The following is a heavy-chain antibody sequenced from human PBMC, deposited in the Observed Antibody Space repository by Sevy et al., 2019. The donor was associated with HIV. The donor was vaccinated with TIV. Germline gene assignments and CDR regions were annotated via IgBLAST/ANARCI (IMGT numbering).Heavy chain of an antibody. CDR1: GFTFSNYA. D-gene: IGHD3-22*01. CDR3: AKDLPYYYDSSGFGPFDY. Sequence: GGSLRLSCAASGFTFSNYAMNWVRQAPGKGLEWVSGISGSGGSGTKTNYADSVKGRFTISRDNSKNTLYLQMNSLRAEDTAVYYCAKDLPYYYDSSGFGPFDYWGQGTLVTVSS. J-gene: IGHJ4*02. CDR2: ISGSGGSGTKT. V-gene: IGHV3-23*01.